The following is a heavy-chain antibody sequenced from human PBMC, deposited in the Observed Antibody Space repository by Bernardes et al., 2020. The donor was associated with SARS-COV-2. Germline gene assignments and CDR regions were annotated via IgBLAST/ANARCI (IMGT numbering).Heavy chain of an antibody. V-gene: IGHV3-23*01. D-gene: IGHD2-2*01. CDR3: ANVADCSSTSCHYYYYYYYMDV. CDR1: GFTFSSYA. Sequence: GGSLRLSCAASGFTFSSYAMSWVRQAPGKGLEWVSAISGSGGSTYYADSVKGRFTISRDNSKNTLYLQMNSLRAEDTAVYYCANVADCSSTSCHYYYYYYYMDVWGKGTTVTVSS. CDR2: ISGSGGST. J-gene: IGHJ6*03.